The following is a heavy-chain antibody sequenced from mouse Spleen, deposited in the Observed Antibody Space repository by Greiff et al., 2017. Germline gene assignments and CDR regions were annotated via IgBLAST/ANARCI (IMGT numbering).Heavy chain of an antibody. J-gene: IGHJ4*01. CDR3: ASHYGSSYNYAMDY. V-gene: IGHV1-69*01. CDR2: IDPSDSYT. CDR1: GYTFTSYW. D-gene: IGHD1-1*01. Sequence: QVQLKQPGAELVMPGASVKLSCKASGYTFTSYWMHWVKQRPGQGLEWIGEIDPSDSYTNYNQKFKGKATLTVDKSSSTAYMQLSSLTSEDSAVYYCASHYGSSYNYAMDYWGQGTSVTVSS.